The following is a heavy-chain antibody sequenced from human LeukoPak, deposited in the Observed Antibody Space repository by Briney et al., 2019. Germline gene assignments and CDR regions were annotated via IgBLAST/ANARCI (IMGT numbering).Heavy chain of an antibody. V-gene: IGHV3-49*04. J-gene: IGHJ4*02. CDR2: FRSKNYGGTI. CDR3: TSTYCSSTSCKDPIDY. Sequence: GGSLRRSCTASGFTFGDYAMSWVRQAPGKGLEWVSFFRSKNYGGTIEYAASVKGRFIMSRDDSKSIAYLYMNNLKTEDTAVYYCTSTYCSSTSCKDPIDYWGQGTLVTVSS. CDR1: GFTFGDYA. D-gene: IGHD2-2*01.